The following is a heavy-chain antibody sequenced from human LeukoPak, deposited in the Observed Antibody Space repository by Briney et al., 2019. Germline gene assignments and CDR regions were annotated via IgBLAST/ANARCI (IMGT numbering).Heavy chain of an antibody. D-gene: IGHD3-9*01. CDR3: ARGPNYDILTGFDY. CDR2: ISGSGGST. CDR1: GFTFSSYA. V-gene: IGHV3-23*01. J-gene: IGHJ4*02. Sequence: PGGSLRLSCAASGFTFSSYAMSWVRQAPGKGLEWVSAISGSGGSTYYADSVKGRFTISRDNSKNTLYLQMNSLRAEDTAVYYCARGPNYDILTGFDYWGQGTLVTVSS.